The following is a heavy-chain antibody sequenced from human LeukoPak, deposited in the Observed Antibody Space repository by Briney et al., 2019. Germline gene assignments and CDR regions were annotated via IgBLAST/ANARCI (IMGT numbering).Heavy chain of an antibody. CDR2: INHSGST. V-gene: IGHV4-34*01. D-gene: IGHD6-6*01. Sequence: SETLSLTCAVYGGSFSGYYWGWIRQPPGKGLEWIGEINHSGSTNYNPSLKSRVTISVDTSKNQFSLKLSSVTAADTAVYYCARESYSSSYLFDFWGQGTLVTVSS. CDR1: GGSFSGYY. CDR3: ARESYSSSYLFDF. J-gene: IGHJ4*02.